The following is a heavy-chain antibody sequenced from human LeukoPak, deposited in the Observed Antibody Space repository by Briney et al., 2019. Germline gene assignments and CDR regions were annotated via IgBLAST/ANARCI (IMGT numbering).Heavy chain of an antibody. CDR2: IKQDGSEK. CDR3: ARGFGSGWRTSTYYMDV. D-gene: IGHD6-19*01. CDR1: GFTFSSYW. V-gene: IGHV3-7*01. Sequence: GGSLRLSCAGSGFTFSSYWMSWVRQAPGKGLEWVANIKQDGSEKYYVDSVKGRFTISRDNAKNSLYLQMNSLRAEDTAVYYCARGFGSGWRTSTYYMDVWGKGTTVTVSS. J-gene: IGHJ6*03.